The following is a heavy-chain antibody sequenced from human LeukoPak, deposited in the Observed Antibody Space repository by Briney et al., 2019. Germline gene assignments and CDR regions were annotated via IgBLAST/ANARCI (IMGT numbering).Heavy chain of an antibody. CDR1: SGSFSGYY. V-gene: IGHV4-34*01. CDR2: INYSGST. Sequence: PSETLSLTCAVYSGSFSGYYWTWIRQPPGKGLEWIGEINYSGSTYYNPSLKSRVTISVDTSKNQFSLKLSSVTAADTAVYYCARHDSIIIGFDYWGQGTLVTVSS. J-gene: IGHJ4*02. CDR3: ARHDSIIIGFDY. D-gene: IGHD3-22*01.